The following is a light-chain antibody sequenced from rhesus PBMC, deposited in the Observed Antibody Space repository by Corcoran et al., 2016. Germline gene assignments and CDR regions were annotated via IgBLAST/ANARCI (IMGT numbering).Light chain of an antibody. V-gene: IGKV1-69*01. CDR2: RAS. J-gene: IGKJ2*01. Sequence: DIQMTQSPSSLSASVGDRVTITCRASQGINNWLAWYQQNTGKAPTLLIYRASNLQKWVPSRFSGSGSGTDFTLPISSLQPEDIATYYCQQHDNSPYSFGQGTKVEIK. CDR1: QGINNW. CDR3: QQHDNSPYS.